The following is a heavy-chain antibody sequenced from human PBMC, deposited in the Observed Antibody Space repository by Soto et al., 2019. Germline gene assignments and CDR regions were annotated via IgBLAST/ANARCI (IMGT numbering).Heavy chain of an antibody. J-gene: IGHJ3*02. CDR3: TRDNRLRLYAFDI. Sequence: SVKVSCKASGGTFSSYAISWVRQAPGQGLEWMGCIIPIFGTAIYAQKFQGRVTITADESTSTASMEPSSLRSEDTAVYYCTRDNRLRLYAFDIWGEGTMVTV. CDR1: GGTFSSYA. V-gene: IGHV1-69*13. D-gene: IGHD5-12*01. CDR2: IIPIFGTA.